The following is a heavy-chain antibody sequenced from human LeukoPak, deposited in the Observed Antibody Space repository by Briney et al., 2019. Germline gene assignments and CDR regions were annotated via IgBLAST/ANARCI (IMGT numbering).Heavy chain of an antibody. J-gene: IGHJ4*02. CDR2: INSGGSAI. CDR3: ARDLSHAY. Sequence: GGSLRLSCAASGFTFSSNSMNWVRQAPGKGLEWVSFINSGGSAIYYADSVKGRFTISRDNAKNSLYLQIDSLRDEDTALYYCARDLSHAYWGQGTLVTVSS. CDR1: GFTFSSNS. V-gene: IGHV3-48*02.